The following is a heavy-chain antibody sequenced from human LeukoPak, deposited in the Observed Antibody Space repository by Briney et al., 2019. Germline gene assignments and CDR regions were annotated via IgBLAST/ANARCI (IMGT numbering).Heavy chain of an antibody. CDR3: AKEAPFAMVRGVTGNY. CDR2: ISGSGGST. CDR1: GFTFSNYA. Sequence: PGGSLRLSCAASGFTFSNYAMSWVRQAPGKGLEWVSAISGSGGSTHYADSVKGRFTISRDNSKNTLYLQMNSLRAEDTAVYYCAKEAPFAMVRGVTGNYWGQGTLVTVSS. V-gene: IGHV3-23*01. D-gene: IGHD3-10*01. J-gene: IGHJ4*02.